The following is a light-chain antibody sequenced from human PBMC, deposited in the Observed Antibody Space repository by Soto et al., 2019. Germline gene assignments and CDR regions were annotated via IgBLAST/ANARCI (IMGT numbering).Light chain of an antibody. Sequence: DIQTTQSPSSLSASVGDRVAITCLASQGISDYLAWYQQKPGKVPKLLIYAASTLQSGVPSRFSGSGSGTDFTLTISSLQPEDVATYYCQKYNSAPRTFGQGTRLEIK. V-gene: IGKV1-27*01. J-gene: IGKJ5*01. CDR3: QKYNSAPRT. CDR1: QGISDY. CDR2: AAS.